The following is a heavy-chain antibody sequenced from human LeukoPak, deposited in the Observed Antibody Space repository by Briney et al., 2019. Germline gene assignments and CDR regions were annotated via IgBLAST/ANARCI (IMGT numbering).Heavy chain of an antibody. V-gene: IGHV3-11*01. CDR3: ASAGYGDYVGYYYYGMDV. D-gene: IGHD4-17*01. Sequence: GGSLRLSCAASGFTFSTAWMSWARQAPGKGLEGVSYVNGGGSPILYADSVKGRFTISRDNAKNSLYLQMNSLRAEDTAVYYCASAGYGDYVGYYYYGMDVWGQGTTVTVSS. CDR2: VNGGGSPI. J-gene: IGHJ6*02. CDR1: GFTFSTAW.